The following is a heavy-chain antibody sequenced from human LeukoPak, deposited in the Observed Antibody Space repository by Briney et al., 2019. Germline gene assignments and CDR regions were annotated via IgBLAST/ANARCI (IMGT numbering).Heavy chain of an antibody. Sequence: SETLSLTCTVSGGSISSSSYYWGWIRQPPGKGLEWIGSIYYSVSTYYNPSLKRRVTISVDTSKNQFSLKLGSVTAADTAVYYCASGYSSSWYGDWGQGTLVTVSS. CDR2: IYYSVST. J-gene: IGHJ4*02. D-gene: IGHD6-13*01. CDR1: GGSISSSSYY. CDR3: ASGYSSSWYGD. V-gene: IGHV4-39*01.